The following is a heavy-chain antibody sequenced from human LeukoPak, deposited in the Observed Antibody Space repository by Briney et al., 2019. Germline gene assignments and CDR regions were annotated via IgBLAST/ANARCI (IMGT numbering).Heavy chain of an antibody. D-gene: IGHD2-15*01. CDR1: GFTFSTYA. CDR3: ARVVVVAATSFDY. V-gene: IGHV3-30-3*01. Sequence: GGSLRLSCAASGFTFSTYAMHWVRQATGKGLEWVAVITYDGSDKYYADSVKGRFTISRDNSKNTLYLQMNSLRAEDTAVYYCARVVVVAATSFDYWGQGTLVTVSS. J-gene: IGHJ4*02. CDR2: ITYDGSDK.